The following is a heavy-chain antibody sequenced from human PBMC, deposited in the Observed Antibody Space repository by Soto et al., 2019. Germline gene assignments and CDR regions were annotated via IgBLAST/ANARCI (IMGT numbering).Heavy chain of an antibody. CDR1: GFTFSSYA. V-gene: IGHV3-23*01. D-gene: IGHD3-9*01. J-gene: IGHJ4*02. CDR3: AKTSRYFDWPTIPIDY. Sequence: PGGSLRLSCAASGFTFSSYAMSWVRQAPGKGLEWVSAISGSGGSTYYADSVKGRFTISRDNSKNTLYLQMNSLRAEDTAVYYCAKTSRYFDWPTIPIDYWGQGTLVTVSS. CDR2: ISGSGGST.